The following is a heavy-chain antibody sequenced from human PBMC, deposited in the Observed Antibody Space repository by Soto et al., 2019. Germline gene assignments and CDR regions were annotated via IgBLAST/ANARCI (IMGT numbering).Heavy chain of an antibody. Sequence: QLQLQESGPGLVKPSETLSLTCTVSGGSISSSSYYWGWIRQPPGKGLEWIGSIYYSGSTYYNPSLKSRVTISVDTSKNQFSLKLSSVTAADTAVYYCARYCSSTSCHGDYWGQGTLVTVSS. D-gene: IGHD2-2*01. J-gene: IGHJ4*02. CDR2: IYYSGST. CDR1: GGSISSSSYY. V-gene: IGHV4-39*01. CDR3: ARYCSSTSCHGDY.